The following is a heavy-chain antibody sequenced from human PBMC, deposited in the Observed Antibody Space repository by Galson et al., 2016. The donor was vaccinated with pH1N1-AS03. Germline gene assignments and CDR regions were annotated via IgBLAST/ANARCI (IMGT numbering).Heavy chain of an antibody. CDR1: GGSISGTSYY. V-gene: IGHV4-34*12. Sequence: SETLSLTCTVSGGSISGTSYYWSWIRQPPGKGLEWIGEIILGRCNDCIHGENTKYAPSLKSRVTISIDTSRNQLSLTLTSVTAADTAVYYCARRPTGLDYWGPGSLVTVSS. CDR2: IILGRCNDCIHGENT. J-gene: IGHJ4*02. CDR3: ARRPTGLDY.